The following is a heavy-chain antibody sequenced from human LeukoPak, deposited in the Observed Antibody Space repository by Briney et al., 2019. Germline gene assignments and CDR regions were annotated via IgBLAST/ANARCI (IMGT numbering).Heavy chain of an antibody. CDR1: GYTFTSYG. CDR2: ISAYNDNT. Sequence: ASVKVSCKASGYTFTSYGISWVRQAPGQGLEWMGWISAYNDNTNYAQKLQGRVTMTTDTSTSTAYMELRSLRSDDTAVYYCARVVLRGTATVTTNHDYWGQGTLVTVSS. D-gene: IGHD4-17*01. J-gene: IGHJ4*02. CDR3: ARVVLRGTATVTTNHDY. V-gene: IGHV1-18*04.